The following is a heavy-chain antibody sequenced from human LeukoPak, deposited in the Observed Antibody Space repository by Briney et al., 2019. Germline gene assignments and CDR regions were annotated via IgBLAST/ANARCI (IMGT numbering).Heavy chain of an antibody. J-gene: IGHJ6*02. CDR1: GFTFTTNW. D-gene: IGHD2/OR15-2a*01. CDR3: GRYLYAYGLDV. CDR2: INHEGTEK. V-gene: IGHV3-7*01. Sequence: GESLRLSCEASSGFTFTTNWMAWVRQAPGKGLELVATINHEGTEKNYVDSVRGRFTVSRDNAKDSLSLQMNSLRAEDTAVYYCGRYLYAYGLDVWGLGTTVTVSS.